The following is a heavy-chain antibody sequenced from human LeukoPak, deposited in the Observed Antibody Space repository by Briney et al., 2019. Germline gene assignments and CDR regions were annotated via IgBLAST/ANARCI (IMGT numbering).Heavy chain of an antibody. V-gene: IGHV3-33*01. CDR1: GFTFSSYG. CDR3: ARGDYFMGYCDLVEGMDV. Sequence: GRSLRLSCAASGFTFSSYGMHWVRQAPGKGLEWVAVIWYDGSNKYYADSVKGRFTISRDNSKNTLYLQMNSLRAEDTAVYYCARGDYFMGYCDLVEGMDVWGQGTTVTVSS. J-gene: IGHJ6*02. CDR2: IWYDGSNK. D-gene: IGHD4-17*01.